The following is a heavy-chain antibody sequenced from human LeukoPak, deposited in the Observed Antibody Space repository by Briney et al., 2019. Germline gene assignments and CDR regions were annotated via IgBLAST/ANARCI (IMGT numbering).Heavy chain of an antibody. V-gene: IGHV3-9*01. CDR1: GFTFDDYA. Sequence: GGSLRLSCAASGFTFDDYAMHWVRQAPGKGLEWVSGISWYSGSIGYADSVKGRFTISRDNAKNSLYLQMNSLRAEDTALYYCAKESRYSGREFDYWGQGTLVTVSS. CDR2: ISWYSGSI. J-gene: IGHJ4*02. CDR3: AKESRYSGREFDY. D-gene: IGHD1-26*01.